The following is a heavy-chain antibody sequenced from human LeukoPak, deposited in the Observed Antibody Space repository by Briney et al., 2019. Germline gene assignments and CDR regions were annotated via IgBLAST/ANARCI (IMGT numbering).Heavy chain of an antibody. CDR3: ARDRFWSGYYGWFDP. CDR1: GGSISSGGYS. J-gene: IGHJ5*02. Sequence: SETLSLTCAASGGSISSGGYSWIWIRQPPGMDLEWIGYIYHSGSTYYNPSLKSRVTISVDRSKNQFSLKLSSVTAADTAVYYCARDRFWSGYYGWFDPWGQGTLVTVSS. CDR2: IYHSGST. D-gene: IGHD3-3*01. V-gene: IGHV4-30-2*01.